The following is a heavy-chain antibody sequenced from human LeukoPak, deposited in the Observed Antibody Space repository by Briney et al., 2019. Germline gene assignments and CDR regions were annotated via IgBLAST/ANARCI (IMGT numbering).Heavy chain of an antibody. CDR2: INYSGST. CDR1: GNSISSSSYY. D-gene: IGHD6-19*01. J-gene: IGHJ4*02. V-gene: IGHV4-39*01. CDR3: ASRQRYSSGWYFDY. Sequence: PSETLSLTCTVSGNSISSSSYYWGWIRQPPGKGLEWIGNINYSGSTYYNPSLKSRVTMSVDTSKNQFSLKLNSVTAADTAVYYCASRQRYSSGWYFDYWGQGTLVTVSS.